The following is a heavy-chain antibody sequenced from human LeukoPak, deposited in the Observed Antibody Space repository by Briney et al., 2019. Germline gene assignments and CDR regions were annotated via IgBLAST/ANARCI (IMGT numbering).Heavy chain of an antibody. J-gene: IGHJ3*02. Sequence: ASVKVSCKVSGYTLTELSMHWVRQAPGKGLEWMGGFDPEDGETIYAQKFQGRVTMTEDTSTDTAYMELSSLRSEDTAVYYCATVDFWSGYYDAFDIWGQGTMVTVSS. V-gene: IGHV1-24*01. CDR2: FDPEDGET. CDR3: ATVDFWSGYYDAFDI. CDR1: GYTLTELS. D-gene: IGHD3-3*01.